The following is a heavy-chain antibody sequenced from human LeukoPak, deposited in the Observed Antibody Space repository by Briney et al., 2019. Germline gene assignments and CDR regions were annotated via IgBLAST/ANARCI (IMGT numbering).Heavy chain of an antibody. CDR3: ATPLDYYDSSGYHQGGD. Sequence: PGGSLRLSCAASGFTFSNYWMSWVRQAPGKGLEWVANIKEDGSKKNYVDSVKGRFTIFRDNAKNSLYLQMNSLRAEDTAVYYCATPLDYYDSSGYHQGGDWGQGTLVTVSS. CDR2: IKEDGSKK. CDR1: GFTFSNYW. J-gene: IGHJ4*02. D-gene: IGHD3-22*01. V-gene: IGHV3-7*03.